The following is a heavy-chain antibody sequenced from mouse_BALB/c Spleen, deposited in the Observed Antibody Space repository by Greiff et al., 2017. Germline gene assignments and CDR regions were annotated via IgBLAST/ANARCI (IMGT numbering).Heavy chain of an antibody. J-gene: IGHJ4*01. D-gene: IGHD3-2*01. V-gene: IGHV5-9-4*01. Sequence: EVMLVESGGGLVKPGGSLKLSCAASGFTFSSYAMSWVRQSPEKRLEWVAEISSGGSYTYYPDTVTGRFTISRDNAKNTLYLEMSSLRSEDTAMYYCARIDSSGYAMDYWGQGTSVTVSS. CDR1: GFTFSSYA. CDR3: ARIDSSGYAMDY. CDR2: ISSGGSYT.